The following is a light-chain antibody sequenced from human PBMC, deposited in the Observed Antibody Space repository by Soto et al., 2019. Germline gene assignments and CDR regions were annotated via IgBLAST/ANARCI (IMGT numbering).Light chain of an antibody. V-gene: IGKV1-5*03. CDR2: KAS. J-gene: IGKJ4*01. CDR3: QQYNSFPLT. CDR1: QIISNW. Sequence: DIQMTQSPSTLSASVGDTVTITCRASQIISNWLAWYQQKPGKAPKLLIYKASSLETGVPSRFSGSGSGTEFTLTISSLRPDDFATYYCQQYNSFPLTFGGGTKVEIK.